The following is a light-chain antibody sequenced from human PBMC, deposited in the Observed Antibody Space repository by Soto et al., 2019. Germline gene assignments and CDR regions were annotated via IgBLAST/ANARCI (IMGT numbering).Light chain of an antibody. V-gene: IGKV3D-15*01. J-gene: IGKJ4*01. Sequence: EIVMPQSPATLSVSPGERATLSCRASQSVNIYLAWYPQKPGHAPRLLIFGAYYRATGIPVSFSCSGYGTEFNLTISSLQSEYFAVYFCQQYADWLRLTFGGGTKVEIK. CDR3: QQYADWLRLT. CDR2: GAY. CDR1: QSVNIY.